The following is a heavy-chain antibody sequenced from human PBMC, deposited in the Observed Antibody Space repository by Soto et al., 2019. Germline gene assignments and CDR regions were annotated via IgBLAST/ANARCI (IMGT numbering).Heavy chain of an antibody. CDR2: IYHNGEA. J-gene: IGHJ6*02. Sequence: QMQLQESGPGLVKPSETLSLICSVSGDSITAYYLSWLRQSPGKELEWIGYIYHNGEANYNPSLKSRVTISADTSKTQFSLRLSSVTAADTGVYYRARDKGGEFLKGSGMDVWGQGTTVIVSS. CDR1: GDSITAYY. CDR3: ARDKGGEFLKGSGMDV. D-gene: IGHD3-10*01. V-gene: IGHV4-59*01.